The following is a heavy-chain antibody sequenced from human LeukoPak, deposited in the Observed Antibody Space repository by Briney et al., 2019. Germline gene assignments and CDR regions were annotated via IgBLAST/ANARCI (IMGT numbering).Heavy chain of an antibody. Sequence: GGSLRLSCAASGFTFSSYWMHWVRQAPGKGLVWVSRINSDGSTTSHADSVKGRFTISRDNAKNALFLQMNSLRAEDTAVYYCARGGSSSWYGSWGQGTLVTVSS. J-gene: IGHJ5*01. CDR2: INSDGSTT. CDR1: GFTFSSYW. V-gene: IGHV3-74*01. CDR3: ARGGSSSWYGS. D-gene: IGHD6-13*01.